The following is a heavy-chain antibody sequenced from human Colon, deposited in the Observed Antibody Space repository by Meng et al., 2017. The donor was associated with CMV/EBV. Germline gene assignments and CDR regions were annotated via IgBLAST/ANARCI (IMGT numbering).Heavy chain of an antibody. CDR1: GFTFRNYA. CDR2: ISGSGGTR. V-gene: IGHV3-23*01. Sequence: GGSLRLSCAPSGFTFRNYAMSWVRQAPGKGLEWVSTISGSGGTRDYADSVKGRFTMSRDNSENTVYLQMNSLRDEDTAVYFCAKDLLREIVPGALVLDVWGQGTTVTVSS. CDR3: AKDLLREIVPGALVLDV. J-gene: IGHJ6*02. D-gene: IGHD5-12*01.